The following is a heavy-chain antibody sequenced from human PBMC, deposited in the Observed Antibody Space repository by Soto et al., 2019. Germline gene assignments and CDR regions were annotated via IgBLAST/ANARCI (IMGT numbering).Heavy chain of an antibody. CDR3: ASIAARPGGWWFDP. CDR2: IIPIFGTA. V-gene: IGHV1-69*13. J-gene: IGHJ5*02. Sequence: VASVKVSCKASGGTFSSYAISWVRQAPGQGLEWMGGIIPIFGTANYAQKFQGRVTITADESTSTAYMELSSLRSEDTAVYYCASIAARPGGWWFDPWGQGTLVTVS. CDR1: GGTFSSYA. D-gene: IGHD6-6*01.